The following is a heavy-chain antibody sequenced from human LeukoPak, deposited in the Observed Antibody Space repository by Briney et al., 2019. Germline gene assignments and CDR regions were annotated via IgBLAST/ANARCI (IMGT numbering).Heavy chain of an antibody. Sequence: GRSLRLSCAASGFTFDDYAMHWVRQAPGKGLEWVSGISWNSGSIGYADSVKGRFTISRDNAKNSLYLQMNSLRAEDTAVYYCARERVKRGSSTSRWGKGTTVTVSS. CDR3: ARERVKRGSSTSR. CDR1: GFTFDDYA. CDR2: ISWNSGSI. J-gene: IGHJ6*04. D-gene: IGHD2-2*01. V-gene: IGHV3-9*01.